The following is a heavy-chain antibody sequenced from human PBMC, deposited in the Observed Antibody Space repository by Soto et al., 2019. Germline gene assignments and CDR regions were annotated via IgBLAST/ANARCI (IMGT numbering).Heavy chain of an antibody. V-gene: IGHV1-18*01. CDR3: ARAPGIAARTTSYYYYYYMDV. Sequence: GASVKVSCKASGYTFTSYGISWVRQAPGQGLEWMGWISAYNGNTNYAQKLQGRVTMTTDTSTSTAYMELRSLRSDDTAVYYCARAPGIAARTTSYYYYYYMDVWGKGTTVTVSS. CDR1: GYTFTSYG. D-gene: IGHD6-6*01. CDR2: ISAYNGNT. J-gene: IGHJ6*03.